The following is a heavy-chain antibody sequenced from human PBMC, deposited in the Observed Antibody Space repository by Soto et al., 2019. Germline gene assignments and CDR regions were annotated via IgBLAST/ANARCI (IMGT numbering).Heavy chain of an antibody. CDR1: GFTFSSYA. D-gene: IGHD6-6*01. V-gene: IGHV3-23*01. CDR2: ISGSDDST. J-gene: IGHJ4*02. Sequence: EVQLLEAGGGLVQPGESLRLSCAASGFTFSSYAMSWVRQAPGKGLEWVSVISGSDDSTYYADSVKGRFTISRDNSKNTLYLQMNSLSAEDTVVYYGARRCSSSRCDFWGQGTLVTGSS. CDR3: ARRCSSSRCDF.